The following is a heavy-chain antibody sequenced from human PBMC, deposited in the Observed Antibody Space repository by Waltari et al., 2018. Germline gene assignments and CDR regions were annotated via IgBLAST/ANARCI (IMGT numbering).Heavy chain of an antibody. V-gene: IGHV1-24*01. CDR3: ATRIAYYYDSSGYYFNY. CDR1: GYTLTALS. J-gene: IGHJ4*02. Sequence: QVQLVQSGAEVKKPGASVKVSCKVSGYTLTALSMPWVRQAPGQGLEWMGGFDPEDGETIYAQNFQGRVTMSEDTSTDTAYMELSSLRSEDTAVYYCATRIAYYYDSSGYYFNYWGQGSLVTVSS. CDR2: FDPEDGET. D-gene: IGHD3-22*01.